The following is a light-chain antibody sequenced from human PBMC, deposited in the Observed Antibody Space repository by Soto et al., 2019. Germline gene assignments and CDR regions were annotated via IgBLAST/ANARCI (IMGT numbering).Light chain of an antibody. V-gene: IGLV2-14*01. CDR2: EVS. CDR3: SSYTSSSTYV. Sequence: QSALTQPASVSGSPGQSITISCTGTSSDVGGYNYVSWYQQHPGKAPKLMIYEVSNRPSGVSNRFSGPKSGNTASLTISGLQAEDEADYYCSSYTSSSTYVFGTGTKLTVL. J-gene: IGLJ1*01. CDR1: SSDVGGYNY.